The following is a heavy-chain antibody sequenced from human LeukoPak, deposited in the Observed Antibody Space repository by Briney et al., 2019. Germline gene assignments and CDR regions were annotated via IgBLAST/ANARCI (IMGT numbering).Heavy chain of an antibody. CDR2: SSSDGKNN. J-gene: IGHJ4*02. Sequence: GKSLRLSCVASGFNFRTFAIYWVRQAPGKGLEWVAGSSSDGKNNFYVDSAKGRFTVSRDYSKNTLYLQMNNLRTEGTAVYFCAKDYLGSSRSMDSWGRGTLVTVSS. CDR1: GFNFRTFA. CDR3: AKDYLGSSRSMDS. V-gene: IGHV3-30*18. D-gene: IGHD2-2*01.